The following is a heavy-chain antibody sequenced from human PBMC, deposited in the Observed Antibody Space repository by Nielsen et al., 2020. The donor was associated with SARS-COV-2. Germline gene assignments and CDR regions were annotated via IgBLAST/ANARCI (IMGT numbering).Heavy chain of an antibody. CDR1: GFTFTSSA. CDR2: IVVGSGNT. J-gene: IGHJ4*02. V-gene: IGHV1-58*01. D-gene: IGHD1-26*01. Sequence: SVKVSCKASGFTFTSSAVQWVRQARGQRLEWIGWIVVGSGNTNYAQKFQERVTITRDMSTSTAYMELSSLRSEDTAVDYCAAVIVGATTIDYWGQGTLVTVSS. CDR3: AAVIVGATTIDY.